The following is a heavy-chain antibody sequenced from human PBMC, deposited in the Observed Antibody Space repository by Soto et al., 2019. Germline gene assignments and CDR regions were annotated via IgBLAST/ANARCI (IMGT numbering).Heavy chain of an antibody. Sequence: GGSLRLSCAASGFTFSSYGMHWVRQAPGQGLEGVAVISYDGSNKYYADSVKGRFTISRDNSKKTLYLQMNSLRAEDTAVYYCAKSGPYYYDSSGPDYWGQGTLVTVSS. CDR2: ISYDGSNK. V-gene: IGHV3-30*18. CDR3: AKSGPYYYDSSGPDY. D-gene: IGHD3-22*01. CDR1: GFTFSSYG. J-gene: IGHJ4*02.